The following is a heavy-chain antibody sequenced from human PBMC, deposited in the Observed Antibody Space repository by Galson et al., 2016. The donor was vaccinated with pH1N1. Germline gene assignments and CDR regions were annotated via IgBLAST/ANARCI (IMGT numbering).Heavy chain of an antibody. D-gene: IGHD2/OR15-2a*01. CDR3: AHITSSQFYYFRH. CDR2: IYWNDDK. J-gene: IGHJ1*01. Sequence: PALVKPTQTLTLTCTLSGFSLITPPVGVVWIRQPPGKALEWLALIYWNDDKLYSPSLKHRLTITKDTAKNHVVLTLTDMVPVDTATYFCAHITSSQFYYFRHGGQGAVGTVSS. CDR1: GFSLITPPVG. V-gene: IGHV2-5*01.